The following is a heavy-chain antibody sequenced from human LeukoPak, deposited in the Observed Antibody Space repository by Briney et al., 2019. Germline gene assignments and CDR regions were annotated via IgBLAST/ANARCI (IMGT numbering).Heavy chain of an antibody. CDR3: ARGRGYSYGLFDP. CDR1: GGSISSSNW. V-gene: IGHV4-4*02. Sequence: SETLSLTCAVSGGSISSSNWWSWVRQPPGKGLEWIGEIYHSGSTNYNPSLKSRVTISVDTSKNQISLKLSSVTAADTAVYYCARGRGYSYGLFDPWGQGTLVTVSS. J-gene: IGHJ5*02. CDR2: IYHSGST. D-gene: IGHD5-18*01.